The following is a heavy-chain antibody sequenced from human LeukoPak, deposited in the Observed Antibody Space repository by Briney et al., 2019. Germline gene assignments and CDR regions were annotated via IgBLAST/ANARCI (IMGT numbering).Heavy chain of an antibody. Sequence: GGSLRLSCAASGFTFSSYEMNWVCQAPGKGLEWVSYISSSGSTIYYADSVKGRFTISRDNAKNSLYLQMNSLRAEDTAVYYCAGSPVLLWFGELTKVDYWGQGTLVTVSS. CDR1: GFTFSSYE. CDR3: AGSPVLLWFGELTKVDY. J-gene: IGHJ4*02. CDR2: ISSSGSTI. V-gene: IGHV3-48*03. D-gene: IGHD3-10*01.